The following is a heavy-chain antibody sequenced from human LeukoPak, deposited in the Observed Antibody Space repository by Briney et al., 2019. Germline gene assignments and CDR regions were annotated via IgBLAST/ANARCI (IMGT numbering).Heavy chain of an antibody. CDR2: IGTAGDT. D-gene: IGHD6-13*01. CDR3: ARAPFFGLDVSSTWHFDY. CDR1: GFTFSSYD. V-gene: IGHV3-13*01. J-gene: IGHJ4*02. Sequence: GGSLRLSCATSGFTFSSYDMHWVRQVIGKGLEWVSAIGTAGDTYYRGSVKGRFTISREYARNSLYLQMNSPRAEDTAVYYCARAPFFGLDVSSTWHFDYWGQGALVTVSS.